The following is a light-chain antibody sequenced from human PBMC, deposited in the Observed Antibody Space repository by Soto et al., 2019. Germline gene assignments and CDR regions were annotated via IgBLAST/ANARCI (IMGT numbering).Light chain of an antibody. CDR2: GAS. V-gene: IGKV3-20*01. CDR1: QSFSSGY. CDR3: HQYGSSPPYT. Sequence: DIVLTQSPGTLSLSPGERATLSCRASQSFSSGYIAWYQQKPGQAPRLLIYGASTRATDIPDRFSGSESGTEFTLTISRLEPEDFAVYYCHQYGSSPPYTFGQGTKLEI. J-gene: IGKJ2*01.